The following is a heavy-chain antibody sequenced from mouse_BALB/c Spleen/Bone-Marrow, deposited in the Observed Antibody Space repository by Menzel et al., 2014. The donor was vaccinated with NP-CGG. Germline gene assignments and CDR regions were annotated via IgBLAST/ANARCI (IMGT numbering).Heavy chain of an antibody. Sequence: VQQQQPGAELVKPGASVKLSCTASGFNIKDTYLHWVKQRPEQGLEWIGRIDPANGNTKYDPKFQGKATITADTSSNTAYLQLSSLTSEDTAVYYCASYRYAWYFDVWGAGTTVTVSS. CDR2: IDPANGNT. CDR3: ASYRYAWYFDV. D-gene: IGHD2-14*01. V-gene: IGHV14-3*02. CDR1: GFNIKDTY. J-gene: IGHJ1*01.